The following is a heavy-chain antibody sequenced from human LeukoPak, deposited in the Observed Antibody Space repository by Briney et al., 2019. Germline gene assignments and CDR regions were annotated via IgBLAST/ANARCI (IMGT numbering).Heavy chain of an antibody. V-gene: IGHV3-23*01. Sequence: GGSLRLSCAASGITFTNAWLTWVRQAPGKGLEWVSIIFGADKNTTYYADSVKGRFTVSRDNSKNTLGLQMTDLRPEDTAIYYCAKRNTMVRGGPCFDYWGQGILVAVSS. CDR3: AKRNTMVRGGPCFDY. CDR2: IFGADKNTT. CDR1: GITFTNAW. D-gene: IGHD3-10*01. J-gene: IGHJ4*02.